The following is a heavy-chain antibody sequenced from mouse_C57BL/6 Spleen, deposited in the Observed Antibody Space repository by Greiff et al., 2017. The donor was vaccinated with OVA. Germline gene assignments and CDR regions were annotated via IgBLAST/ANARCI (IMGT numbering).Heavy chain of an antibody. D-gene: IGHD2-5*01. CDR1: GFSLTSYG. CDR2: IWSGGST. V-gene: IGHV2-2*01. J-gene: IGHJ4*01. Sequence: VKLVESGPGLVQPSQSLSITCTVSGFSLTSYGVHWVRQSPGKGLEWLGVIWSGGSTDYNAAFISRLSISKDNSKSQVFFKMNSLQADDTAIYYCAILYSNYAMDYWGQGTSVTVSS. CDR3: AILYSNYAMDY.